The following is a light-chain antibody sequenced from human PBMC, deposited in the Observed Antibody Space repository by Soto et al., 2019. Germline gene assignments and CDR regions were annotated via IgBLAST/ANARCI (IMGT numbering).Light chain of an antibody. V-gene: IGKV1-5*03. J-gene: IGKJ1*01. Sequence: DIQMTQSPSTLSASVGDRVTITCRASQSISSWLAWYQQNPGKAPKLLIYKASSLESGVPSRFSGRGSGTEFTLTISSLQPDDFATYYCQQYNNYPWTFGQGTKVEIK. CDR3: QQYNNYPWT. CDR2: KAS. CDR1: QSISSW.